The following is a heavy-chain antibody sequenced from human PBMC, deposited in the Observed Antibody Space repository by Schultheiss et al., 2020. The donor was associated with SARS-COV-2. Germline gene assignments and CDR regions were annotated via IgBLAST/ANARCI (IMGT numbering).Heavy chain of an antibody. CDR3: AKDIGYGDYVYYYYGMDV. Sequence: GESLKISCAASGFTFDDYTMHWVRQAPGKGLEWVSLISWDGGSTYYADSVKGRFTISRDNSKNSLYLQMNSLRTEDTALYYCAKDIGYGDYVYYYYGMDVWGQGTTVTVSS. D-gene: IGHD4-17*01. J-gene: IGHJ6*02. CDR2: ISWDGGST. CDR1: GFTFDDYT. V-gene: IGHV3-43*01.